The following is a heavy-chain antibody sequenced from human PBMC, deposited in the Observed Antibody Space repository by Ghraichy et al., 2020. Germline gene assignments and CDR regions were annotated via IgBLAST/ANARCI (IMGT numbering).Heavy chain of an antibody. CDR2: ISSSSSTI. J-gene: IGHJ4*02. V-gene: IGHV3-48*02. CDR1: GFTFSSYS. D-gene: IGHD3-22*01. Sequence: GGSLRLSCAASGFTFSSYSMNWVRQAPGKGLEWVSYISSSSSTIYYADSVKGRFTISRDNAKNSLYLQMNSLRDEDTAVYYCARTSDYYDSSGYYLYYFDYWGQGTLVTVSS. CDR3: ARTSDYYDSSGYYLYYFDY.